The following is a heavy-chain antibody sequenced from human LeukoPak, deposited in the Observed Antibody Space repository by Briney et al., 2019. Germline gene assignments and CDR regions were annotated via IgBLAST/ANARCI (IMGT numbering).Heavy chain of an antibody. D-gene: IGHD3-22*01. CDR3: ARDPAPYYYDSSGYDY. CDR2: ISSSSSTI. V-gene: IGHV3-48*04. J-gene: IGHJ4*02. CDR1: GFTFSSYS. Sequence: QSGGSLRLSCAASGFTFSSYSMNWVRQAPGKGLEWVSYISSSSSTIYYADSVKGRFTISRDNAKNSLYLQMNSLRAEDTAVYYCARDPAPYYYDSSGYDYWGQGTLVTVSS.